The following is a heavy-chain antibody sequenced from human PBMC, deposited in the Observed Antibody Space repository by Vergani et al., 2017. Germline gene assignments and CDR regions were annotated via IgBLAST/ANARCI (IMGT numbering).Heavy chain of an antibody. CDR1: GYTLTELS. V-gene: IGHV1-24*01. CDR2: FDPEDGET. D-gene: IGHD3-3*01. J-gene: IGHJ6*02. CDR3: ATIRPITICGVVISFDGMDV. Sequence: QVQLVQSGAEVKKPGASVKVSCKVSGYTLTELSMHWVRQAPGKGLEWMGGFDPEDGETIYAQKFQGRVTMTEDTSTDTAYRELSSLRSEDTAVYYCATIRPITICGVVISFDGMDVGGQGTTVTVSS.